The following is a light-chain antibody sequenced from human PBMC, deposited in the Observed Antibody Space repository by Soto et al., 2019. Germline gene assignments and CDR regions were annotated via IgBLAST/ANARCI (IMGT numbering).Light chain of an antibody. CDR1: QDISRY. J-gene: IGKJ1*01. Sequence: IQMPQSPSSLSASVGDRVTITCQASQDISRYLNWYQHKPGKAPKLLIYDASNLETRVPSRFSGGGSGTEFTLTISSLQPDDFATYYCQQYNSYLRTFGQGTKVDIK. CDR2: DAS. V-gene: IGKV1-33*01. CDR3: QQYNSYLRT.